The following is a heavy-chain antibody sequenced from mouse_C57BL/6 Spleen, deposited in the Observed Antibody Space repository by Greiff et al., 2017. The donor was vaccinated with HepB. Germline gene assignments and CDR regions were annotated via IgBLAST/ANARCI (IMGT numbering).Heavy chain of an antibody. D-gene: IGHD2-5*01. Sequence: VQLQQPGAELVKPGASVKMSCKASGYTFTSYWITWAKQRPGQGLEWIGDIYPGSGSTNYNEKFKSKATLTVDTSSSTAYMQLSSLTSEDSAVYYCARGWSNYPYAMDYWGQGTSVTVSS. J-gene: IGHJ4*01. CDR1: GYTFTSYW. CDR3: ARGWSNYPYAMDY. CDR2: IYPGSGST. V-gene: IGHV1-55*01.